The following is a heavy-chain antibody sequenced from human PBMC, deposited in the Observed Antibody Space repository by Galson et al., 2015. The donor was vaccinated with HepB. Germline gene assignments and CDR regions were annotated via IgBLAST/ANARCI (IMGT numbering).Heavy chain of an antibody. D-gene: IGHD2-2*01. CDR1: GFTLSSYW. CDR3: TRGRPAAPYYYYYGVDV. Sequence: SLRLSCAASGFTLSSYWMHWVRQAPGKGLVWVSRINSDGSSTTYADSVKGRFTISRDNAKNTLYLLMNSLRAEDTAVYYCTRGRPAAPYYYYYGVDVWGQGTTVTVS. V-gene: IGHV3-74*01. J-gene: IGHJ6*02. CDR2: INSDGSST.